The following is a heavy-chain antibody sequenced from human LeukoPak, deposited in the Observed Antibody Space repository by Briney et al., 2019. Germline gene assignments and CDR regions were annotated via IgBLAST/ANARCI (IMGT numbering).Heavy chain of an antibody. J-gene: IGHJ6*03. CDR3: ARDNAGYSSSWSPLYYYYYMDV. Sequence: ASVKVSCKASGYTFTSCGIRWLRQAPGHGLEWMGWISGYNGHISYAHKFQGRLTMTTDTSTNTAYMELRSLRSDDTAVYYCARDNAGYSSSWSPLYYYYYMDVWGKGTMVTVSS. V-gene: IGHV1-18*01. CDR1: GYTFTSCG. D-gene: IGHD6-13*01. CDR2: ISGYNGHI.